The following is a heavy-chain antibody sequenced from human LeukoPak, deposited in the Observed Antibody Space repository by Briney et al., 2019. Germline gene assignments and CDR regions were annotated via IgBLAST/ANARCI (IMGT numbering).Heavy chain of an antibody. V-gene: IGHV3-23*01. CDR1: GFTFSNHG. CDR2: ISPSADIK. CDR3: AKDDAWLRFGE. J-gene: IGHJ4*02. D-gene: IGHD3-10*01. Sequence: GGTLRHSCADSGFTFSNHGMNGVRQAPGKGLEWVSGISPSADIKYYADSVKGRFTISRDNSKNMLYLEVISLTADDTAVYCAKDDAWLRFGEWSQGTLVTVSS.